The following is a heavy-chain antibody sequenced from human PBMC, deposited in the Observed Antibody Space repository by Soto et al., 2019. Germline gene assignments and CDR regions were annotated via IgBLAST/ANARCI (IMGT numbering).Heavy chain of an antibody. V-gene: IGHV1-69*01. J-gene: IGHJ6*02. D-gene: IGHD6-19*01. CDR2: ISPIFGTA. Sequence: QVQLVQSGAEVKKPGSSVQVSCKASGGTFSSYAISWVRQAPGQGLEWMGGISPIFGTANYAQKFQGRVTITADESTSTDYMELSRLRSEDTAVYYCALNPPSSGWYRDYGMDVWGQGTTVTVSS. CDR1: GGTFSSYA. CDR3: ALNPPSSGWYRDYGMDV.